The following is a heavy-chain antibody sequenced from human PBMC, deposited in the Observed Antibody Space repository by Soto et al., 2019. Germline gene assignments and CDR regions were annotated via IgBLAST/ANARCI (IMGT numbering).Heavy chain of an antibody. CDR2: IYSGGRN. D-gene: IGHD6-13*01. Sequence: PSETLSLTCTVSCGSISSFYWIWIRQPAGKGPEWIGRIYSGGRNNYNPSLKSRVTMSVDTSKNQFSLRLSSVTAADTAMYYCARGSSRWDYWGQGTMVTVSS. J-gene: IGHJ4*02. V-gene: IGHV4-4*07. CDR3: ARGSSRWDY. CDR1: CGSISSFY.